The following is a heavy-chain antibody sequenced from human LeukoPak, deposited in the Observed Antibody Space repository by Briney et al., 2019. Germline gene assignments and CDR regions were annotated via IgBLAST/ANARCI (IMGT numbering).Heavy chain of an antibody. V-gene: IGHV4-39*07. J-gene: IGHJ4*02. Sequence: SETLSLTCTVSGGSISSSSYYWGWIRQPPGKGLAWIGSIYYSGSTDYNPSLKSRVSISVDTSKNQFSLKLSSVTAADTAVYYCARGRYYFDYWGQGTLVTVSS. CDR3: ARGRYYFDY. CDR1: GGSISSSSYY. CDR2: IYYSGST.